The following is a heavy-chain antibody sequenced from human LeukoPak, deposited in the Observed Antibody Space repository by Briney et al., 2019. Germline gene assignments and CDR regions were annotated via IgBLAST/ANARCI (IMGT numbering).Heavy chain of an antibody. Sequence: SGPTLVKPTQTLTLTCTFSGFSLSTSGVGVGWIRQPPGKALGWLALIYWDDDKRYSPSLKSRLTITKDTSKNQVVLTMTNMDPVDTATYYCAHRLPPHSSSWPNWFDPWGQGTLVTVSS. CDR2: IYWDDDK. CDR3: AHRLPPHSSSWPNWFDP. V-gene: IGHV2-5*02. J-gene: IGHJ5*02. CDR1: GFSLSTSGVG. D-gene: IGHD6-13*01.